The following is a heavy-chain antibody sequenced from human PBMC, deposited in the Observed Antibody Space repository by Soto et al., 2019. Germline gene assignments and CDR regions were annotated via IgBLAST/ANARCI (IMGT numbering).Heavy chain of an antibody. Sequence: QLQLQESGSGLVKPSQTLSLTCAVSGGSISSGGYSWSWIRQPPGKGLEWIGYIYHSGRTYYNPSLNCRATIAVDRSKNQFSLKLTSVTAADTALYYCARVPGPWGQGTLVTVSS. J-gene: IGHJ5*02. CDR1: GGSISSGGYS. CDR3: ARVPGP. V-gene: IGHV4-30-2*01. CDR2: IYHSGRT.